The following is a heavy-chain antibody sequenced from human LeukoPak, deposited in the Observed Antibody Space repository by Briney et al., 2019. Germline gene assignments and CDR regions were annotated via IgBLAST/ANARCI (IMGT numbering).Heavy chain of an antibody. Sequence: GGSLRLSCAASGFTFSSYSMNWVRQAPGKGLEWVSSISSSSSYIYYADSVKGRFIISRDNAKNSLYLQMNSLRAEDTAVYYCARAVGATEFDYWGQGTLVTVSS. CDR3: ARAVGATEFDY. D-gene: IGHD1-26*01. J-gene: IGHJ4*02. CDR1: GFTFSSYS. CDR2: ISSSSSYI. V-gene: IGHV3-21*01.